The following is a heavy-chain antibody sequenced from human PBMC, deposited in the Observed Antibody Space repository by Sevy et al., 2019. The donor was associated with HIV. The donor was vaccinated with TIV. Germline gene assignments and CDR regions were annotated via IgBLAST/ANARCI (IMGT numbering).Heavy chain of an antibody. J-gene: IGHJ4*02. Sequence: GGSLRLSCAASGFTFSSYGMHLVRQAPGKGLEWVAIISYDGSNKYYADSVKGRFTISRDNSKNTLYLQMNSLRAEDTAVYYCAKTGYDSSGYYPINWGQGTLVTVSS. CDR2: ISYDGSNK. V-gene: IGHV3-30*18. CDR3: AKTGYDSSGYYPIN. CDR1: GFTFSSYG. D-gene: IGHD3-22*01.